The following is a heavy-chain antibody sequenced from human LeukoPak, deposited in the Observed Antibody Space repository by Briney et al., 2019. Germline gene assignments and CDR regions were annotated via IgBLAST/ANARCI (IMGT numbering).Heavy chain of an antibody. Sequence: PGGSLRLSCAAAGFTFSDYYMSWIRQAPGKGLGWVSYISSSGSTIYHADSVKGRFTISRDNAKNSLFLQMNSLRAEDTAVYYCARGYYGSVPFDIWGQGTMVTVSS. D-gene: IGHD3-10*01. CDR1: GFTFSDYY. J-gene: IGHJ3*02. CDR2: ISSSGSTI. CDR3: ARGYYGSVPFDI. V-gene: IGHV3-11*01.